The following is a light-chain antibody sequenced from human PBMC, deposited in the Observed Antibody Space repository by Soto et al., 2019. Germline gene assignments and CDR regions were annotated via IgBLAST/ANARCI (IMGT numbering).Light chain of an antibody. J-gene: IGLJ3*02. Sequence: QSVLTQPPSASGTPGQRVTISCSGSSSNIGRNTVKWYRQLPGTAPKLLIRSSDQRPSGVPDRFSGSQSGTSASLAISGLQSEDEADYICAAWDDSLNAWAFGGGTKVTVL. V-gene: IGLV1-44*01. CDR1: SSNIGRNT. CDR2: SSD. CDR3: AAWDDSLNAWA.